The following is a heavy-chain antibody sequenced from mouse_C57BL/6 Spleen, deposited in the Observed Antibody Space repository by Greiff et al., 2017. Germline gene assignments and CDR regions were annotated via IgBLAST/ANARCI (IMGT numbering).Heavy chain of an antibody. V-gene: IGHV1-15*01. CDR1: GYTFTDYE. Sequence: QVTLQQSGAELVRPGASVTLSCKASGYTFTDYEMHWVKQTPVPGLEWIGAIDPETGGTAYNQKFKGKAILTADKSSSTAFMVLRSLTSEDSAFYYCTRTYSNVCAIDYWGQGTSVTVSS. CDR3: TRTYSNVCAIDY. J-gene: IGHJ4*01. D-gene: IGHD2-5*01. CDR2: IDPETGGT.